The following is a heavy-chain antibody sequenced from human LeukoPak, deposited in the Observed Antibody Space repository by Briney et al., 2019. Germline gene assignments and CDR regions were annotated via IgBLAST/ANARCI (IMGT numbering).Heavy chain of an antibody. CDR3: ARDPMVRGVIPYYFDY. V-gene: IGHV1-18*01. CDR2: ISAYNGNT. CDR1: GYTFTSYG. Sequence: ASVKDSCKASGYTFTSYGISWVRPAPGQGVEGMGWISAYNGNTNYAQNLQGRVTTTTDTSTSTAYMELRSLRSDDTAVYYCARDPMVRGVIPYYFDYWGQGTLVTVSS. J-gene: IGHJ4*02. D-gene: IGHD3-10*01.